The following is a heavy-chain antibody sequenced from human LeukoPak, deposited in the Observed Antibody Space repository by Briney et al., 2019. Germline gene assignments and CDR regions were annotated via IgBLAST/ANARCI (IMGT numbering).Heavy chain of an antibody. CDR2: MYNSGST. Sequence: SQTLSLTCTVSGGSISGSYWSWIRQPPGKGLEWIAYMYNSGSTNYNPSLKGRVTISIDTSKNQFSLKLSSLTAADTAIYYCARGIESYGDYGYWGQGILVTVSS. D-gene: IGHD4-17*01. J-gene: IGHJ4*02. CDR1: GGSISGSY. CDR3: ARGIESYGDYGY. V-gene: IGHV4-59*01.